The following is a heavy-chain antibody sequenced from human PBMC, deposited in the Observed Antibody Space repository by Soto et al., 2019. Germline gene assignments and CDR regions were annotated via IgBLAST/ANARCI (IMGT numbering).Heavy chain of an antibody. CDR2: ISFDGTKK. CDR3: AREDDYGYRYINYGLDV. J-gene: IGHJ6*02. V-gene: IGHV3-30-3*01. D-gene: IGHD4-17*01. CDR1: GFTFNIYA. Sequence: GGSLRLSCAASGFTFNIYALHWVRQAPGKGLEWVAVISFDGTKKYYSDSVKGRFTISRDNLKNTLYLQMSNLRVEDAALYFCAREDDYGYRYINYGLDVWGQGTTVTVSS.